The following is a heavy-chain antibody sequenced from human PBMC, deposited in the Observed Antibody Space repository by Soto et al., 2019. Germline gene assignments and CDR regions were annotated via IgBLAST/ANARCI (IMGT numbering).Heavy chain of an antibody. CDR3: AKGYDILSAYLDY. CDR2: INSDGSST. V-gene: IGHV3-74*01. D-gene: IGHD3-9*01. Sequence: EVQLVESGGGLVQPGGSLRLSCAASGFTFSSSWMHWVRQAPGKGLVWVSRINSDGSSTSYADSVKGRFTISRDNAKNTLFLQMNSLRAEDTAVYYCAKGYDILSAYLDYWGQGTLVTVSS. CDR1: GFTFSSSW. J-gene: IGHJ4*02.